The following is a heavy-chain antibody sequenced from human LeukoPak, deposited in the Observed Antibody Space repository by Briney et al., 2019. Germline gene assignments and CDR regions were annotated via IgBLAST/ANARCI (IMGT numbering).Heavy chain of an antibody. D-gene: IGHD2-2*02. CDR1: GFTFSSYG. V-gene: IGHV3-21*01. Sequence: GGSLRLSCAASGFTFSSYGMHWVRQAPGKGLEWVSSISSSSSHIYYADSVKGRFTISRDNAKNSLYLQMNSLRAEDTAVYYCANTILTGALWGQGTLVTASS. CDR2: ISSSSSHI. CDR3: ANTILTGAL. J-gene: IGHJ4*02.